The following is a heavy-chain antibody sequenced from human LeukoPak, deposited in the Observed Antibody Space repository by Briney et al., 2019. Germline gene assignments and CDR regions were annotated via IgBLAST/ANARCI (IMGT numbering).Heavy chain of an antibody. CDR1: GFTFSNYW. D-gene: IGHD6-13*01. V-gene: IGHV3-7*04. CDR2: INQGGRES. J-gene: IGHJ4*02. CDR3: ARAATTGTVDY. Sequence: GGSLRLSCAACGFTFSNYWMSWVRQAPGKGLEWVANINQGGRESYYVDSVEGRFTISRGNADNSLYLQMNSLRVEDTAIYYCARAATTGTVDYWGQGTLVTVSS.